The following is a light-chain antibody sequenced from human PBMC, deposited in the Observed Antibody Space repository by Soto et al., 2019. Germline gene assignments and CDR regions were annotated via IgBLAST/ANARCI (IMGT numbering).Light chain of an antibody. V-gene: IGKV2D-29*01. J-gene: IGKJ5*01. CDR3: MQSLQLPLT. CDR2: EVS. Sequence: DIVMTPTPLSLSVTPGQPASISCKSSQSLLHTDEKTYLYWYLQKPGQPPQLLIYEVSNRFSEVPFSFSGSGSGTDFTLNISRVEAKDVGVYYCMQSLQLPLTFGHGTRLDIK. CDR1: QSLLHTDEKTY.